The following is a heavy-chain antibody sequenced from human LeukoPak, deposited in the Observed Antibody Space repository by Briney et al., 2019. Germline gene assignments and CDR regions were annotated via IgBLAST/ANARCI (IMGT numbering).Heavy chain of an antibody. CDR2: FDPEDGET. CDR3: ATVVRGVISWFDP. V-gene: IGHV1-24*01. D-gene: IGHD3-10*01. CDR1: GYTLTDLS. J-gene: IGHJ5*02. Sequence: GASVKVSCKVSGYTLTDLSMHWVRQAPGKGLEWMGGFDPEDGETIYAQKFQGRVTMTEDTSTDIAYMELSSLRSEDTAVYYCATVVRGVISWFDPWGQGTLVTVPS.